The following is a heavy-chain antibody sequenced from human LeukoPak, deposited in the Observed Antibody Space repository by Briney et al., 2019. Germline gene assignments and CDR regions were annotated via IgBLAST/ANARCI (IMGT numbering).Heavy chain of an antibody. V-gene: IGHV4-30-4*01. CDR2: IYYSGST. J-gene: IGHJ5*02. D-gene: IGHD3-10*01. CDR3: AREATMVRGISWFDP. CDR1: GGSISSGDYY. Sequence: SETLSLTCTVSGGSISSGDYYWSWIRQPPGKGLEWIGYIYYSGSTYYNPSLKSRVTISVDTSKNQFSLKLSSVTAADTAVYFCAREATMVRGISWFDPWGQGTLVTVSS.